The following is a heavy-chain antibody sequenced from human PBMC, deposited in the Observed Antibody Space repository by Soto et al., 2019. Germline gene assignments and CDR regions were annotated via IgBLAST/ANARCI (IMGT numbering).Heavy chain of an antibody. CDR2: MNPNSGNT. J-gene: IGHJ5*02. D-gene: IGHD6-19*01. Sequence: QVQLVQSGAEVKKPGASVKVSCKASGYTFTSYDINWVRQATGQGIERMGWMNPNSGNTVYAQKLQGRVTMTRNTSISTAYLGVSSLRSEDTAVYYCARFRPYSSGGRVAPWGQGTLVTVSS. V-gene: IGHV1-8*01. CDR3: ARFRPYSSGGRVAP. CDR1: GYTFTSYD.